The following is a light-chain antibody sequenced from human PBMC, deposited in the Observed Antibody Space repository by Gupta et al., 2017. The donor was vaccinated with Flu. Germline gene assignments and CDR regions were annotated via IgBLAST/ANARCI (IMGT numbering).Light chain of an antibody. J-gene: IGKJ1*01. V-gene: IGKV2-30*01. CDR3: MQGSHWPWT. Sequence: VVMTQSPVSLPVALGQPASISCRSSHGLVYSDGNTYLHWFQQRPGQSPRRLIYLVSHRESGVPDRFSGSGSGTDFTLQISRVEAEDVGIYFCMQGSHWPWTFGQGTRVETK. CDR1: HGLVYSDGNTY. CDR2: LVS.